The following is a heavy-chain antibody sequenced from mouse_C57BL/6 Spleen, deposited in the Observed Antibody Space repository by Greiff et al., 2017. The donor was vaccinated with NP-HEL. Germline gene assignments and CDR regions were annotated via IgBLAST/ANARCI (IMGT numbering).Heavy chain of an antibody. CDR1: GYAFSSSW. J-gene: IGHJ4*01. CDR2: IYPGDGDT. Sequence: QVQLQQSGPELVKPGASVKISCKASGYAFSSSWMNWVKQRPGKGLEWIGRIYPGDGDTNYNGKFKGKATLTADKSSSTAYMQLSSLTSEDSAVYFCARDYGGGAMDYWGQGTSVTVSS. D-gene: IGHD2-4*01. V-gene: IGHV1-82*01. CDR3: ARDYGGGAMDY.